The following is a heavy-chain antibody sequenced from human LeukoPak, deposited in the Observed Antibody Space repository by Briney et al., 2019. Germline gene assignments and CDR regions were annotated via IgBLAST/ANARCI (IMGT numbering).Heavy chain of an antibody. J-gene: IGHJ4*02. D-gene: IGHD1-1*01. CDR2: IYHSGSA. CDR1: GYSISSGYH. CDR3: ARASHWNQLHYFDY. V-gene: IGHV4-38-2*02. Sequence: SETLSLTCTVSGYSISSGYHWGWIRQPPGKGLEWIGSIYHSGSAYHNPSLKSRVTISVDKSKNQFSLKLSSVTAADTAVYYCARASHWNQLHYFDYWGQGTLVTVSS.